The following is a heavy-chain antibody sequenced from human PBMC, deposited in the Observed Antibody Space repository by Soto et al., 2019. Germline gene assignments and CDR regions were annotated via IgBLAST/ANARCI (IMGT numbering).Heavy chain of an antibody. J-gene: IGHJ6*02. CDR2: ISSSSSYI. Sequence: EVQLVESGGGLVKPGGSLRLSCAASGFTFSSYSMNWVRQAPGKGLEWVSSISSSSSYIYYADSVKGRFTISRDNAENSLYLQMNRLRAEGTALYYCARGPPKSQCYYGMDVWGQGTTVTVSS. D-gene: IGHD6-19*01. CDR3: ARGPPKSQCYYGMDV. CDR1: GFTFSSYS. V-gene: IGHV3-21*01.